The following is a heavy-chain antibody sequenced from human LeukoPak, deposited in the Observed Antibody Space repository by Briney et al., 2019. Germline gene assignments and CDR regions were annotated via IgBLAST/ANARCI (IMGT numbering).Heavy chain of an antibody. CDR2: IYYSGST. V-gene: IGHV4-61*01. CDR1: GGSVTSVSNY. Sequence: SEALSLTCTVSGGSVTSVSNYWSWIRQPPGKGLEWIGHIYYSGSTNYNPSLESRVTISVDTSKNQFSLKMRSVTAADTAVYYCTREALGFCSGGSCVHWFDPWGQGTLVTVSS. D-gene: IGHD2-15*01. J-gene: IGHJ5*02. CDR3: TREALGFCSGGSCVHWFDP.